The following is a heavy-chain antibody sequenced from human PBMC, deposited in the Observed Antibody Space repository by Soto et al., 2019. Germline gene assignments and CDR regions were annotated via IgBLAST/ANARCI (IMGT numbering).Heavy chain of an antibody. CDR3: ARAPAGDYYDSSGYYVDY. V-gene: IGHV4-34*01. J-gene: IGHJ4*02. CDR2: INHSGST. Sequence: SETLSLTCAVYGGSFSGYYWSWIRQPPGKGLEWIGEINHSGSTNYNPSLKSRVTISVDTSKNQFSLKLSSVTAADTAVYYCARAPAGDYYDSSGYYVDYWGQGTLVTVS. CDR1: GGSFSGYY. D-gene: IGHD3-22*01.